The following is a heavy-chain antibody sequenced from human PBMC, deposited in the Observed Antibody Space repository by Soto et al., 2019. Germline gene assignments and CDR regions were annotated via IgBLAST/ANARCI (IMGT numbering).Heavy chain of an antibody. Sequence: SETLSLTCTVSGYSISSGYYWGWIRQPPGKGLEWIGSIYHSGTTYYNPSLKCRHTISVDTSKNQFSLNLSSVTAADTAVYYCARGEVEYYYDSSNRWFDPWGQGTLVTVSS. CDR2: IYHSGTT. D-gene: IGHD3-22*01. V-gene: IGHV4-38-2*02. J-gene: IGHJ5*02. CDR3: ARGEVEYYYDSSNRWFDP. CDR1: GYSISSGYY.